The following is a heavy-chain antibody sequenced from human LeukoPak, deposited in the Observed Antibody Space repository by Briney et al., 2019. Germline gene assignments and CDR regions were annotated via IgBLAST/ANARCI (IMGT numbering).Heavy chain of an antibody. J-gene: IGHJ3*02. V-gene: IGHV4-61*01. D-gene: IGHD2-21*01. CDR2: IYYSGST. CDR1: GYSISSGYY. CDR3: ARANLYSVRAFDI. Sequence: SETLSLTCTVSGYSISSGYYWSWIRQPPGKGLEWIGYIYYSGSTNYNPSLKSRVTISVDTSKNQFSLKLSSVTAADTAVYYCARANLYSVRAFDIWGQGTMVTVSS.